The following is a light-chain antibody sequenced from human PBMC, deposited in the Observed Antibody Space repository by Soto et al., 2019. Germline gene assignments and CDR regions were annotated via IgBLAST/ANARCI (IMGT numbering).Light chain of an antibody. J-gene: IGKJ4*01. CDR3: QQYYTTLS. V-gene: IGKV4-1*01. CDR2: WAS. CDR1: QSVLYNSDNKNY. Sequence: DIVMTQSPDSLAVSLGERATINCKSSQSVLYNSDNKNYLAWYQQKAGQPPKLLIYWASTRDSGVPDRFSGSGSGADFTITISNLQDEDVAVYYCQQYYTTLSFGGGTKVEIK.